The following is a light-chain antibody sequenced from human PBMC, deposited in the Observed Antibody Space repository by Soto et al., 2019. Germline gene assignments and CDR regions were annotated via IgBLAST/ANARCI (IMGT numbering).Light chain of an antibody. CDR1: QSISRW. J-gene: IGKJ4*01. CDR3: QHYNTYPLS. Sequence: DIQMTQSPSTLSASVGDRVTITCRASQSISRWLAGYQQKPGKVPKLLIFTASSLESGVPSRFSGSGSGTEFPLTISSLQPDDFAAYYCQHYNTYPLSFGGGTKVEIK. CDR2: TAS. V-gene: IGKV1-5*03.